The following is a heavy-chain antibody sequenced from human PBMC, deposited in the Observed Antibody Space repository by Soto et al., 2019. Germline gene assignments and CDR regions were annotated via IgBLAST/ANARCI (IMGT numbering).Heavy chain of an antibody. CDR2: ISYDGSNK. CDR1: GFTFSSYA. V-gene: IGHV3-30-3*01. Sequence: GGSLRLSCAASGFTFSSYAMHWVRQAPGKGLEWVAVISYDGSNKYYADSVKGRFTISRDNSKNTLYLQMNSLRAKDTAVYYCARGPGVVTHYYYYGMDVWGQGTTVTVSS. CDR3: ARGPGVVTHYYYYGMDV. J-gene: IGHJ6*02. D-gene: IGHD2-21*02.